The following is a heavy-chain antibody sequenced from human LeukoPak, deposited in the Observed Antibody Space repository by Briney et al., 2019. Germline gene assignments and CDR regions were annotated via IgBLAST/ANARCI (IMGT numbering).Heavy chain of an antibody. CDR2: IRGSCSST. CDR3: AKDWDDYYDSSGYPLYDAFDI. D-gene: IGHD3-22*01. CDR1: GFTFSSYA. Sequence: GGSLRLSCSASGFTFSSYAMSWVRQAPGKGLEWVSAIRGSCSSTYYSDSVKGRFTISRDNSKNTLYLQMNSLRAEDTAVYYCAKDWDDYYDSSGYPLYDAFDIWGQGTMVTVSS. J-gene: IGHJ3*02. V-gene: IGHV3-23*01.